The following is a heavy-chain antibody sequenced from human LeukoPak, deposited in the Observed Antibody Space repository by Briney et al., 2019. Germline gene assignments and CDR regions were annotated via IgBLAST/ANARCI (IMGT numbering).Heavy chain of an antibody. V-gene: IGHV3-33*01. Sequence: GGSLRLSCAASVFTFSSYGMPGVRQAPGKGLEWVAVIWYDGSNKYYADSVNGPFTISRDNSKNTLYLQMNSLRAEDTAVYYCARGIAAAGVYYYYYGMDVWGQGTTVTVSS. D-gene: IGHD6-13*01. CDR2: IWYDGSNK. CDR3: ARGIAAAGVYYYYYGMDV. J-gene: IGHJ6*02. CDR1: VFTFSSYG.